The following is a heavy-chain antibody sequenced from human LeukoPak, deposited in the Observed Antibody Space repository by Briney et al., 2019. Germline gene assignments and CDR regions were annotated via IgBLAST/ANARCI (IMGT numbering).Heavy chain of an antibody. CDR2: ISWNSGSI. Sequence: GGSLRLSCAASGFTFDDYAMHWVRQAPGKGLEWVSGISWNSGSIGYADSVKGRFTISRDNAKNSLYLQMNSLRAEDTAVYYCARGVSGRNWFDPWGQGTLVTVSS. CDR3: ARGVSGRNWFDP. J-gene: IGHJ5*02. CDR1: GFTFDDYA. V-gene: IGHV3-9*01. D-gene: IGHD6-19*01.